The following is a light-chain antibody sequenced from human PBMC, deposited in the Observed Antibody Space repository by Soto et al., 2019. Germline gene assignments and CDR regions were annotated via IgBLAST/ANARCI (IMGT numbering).Light chain of an antibody. Sequence: QSALTQPASVSGSPGQSITISCTRTSSDVGGYNYVSWYQQHPGKAPKVIIYDVSNRPSGVSDRFSGSKSGNTASLTISGLQAGDEADYYCSSYTSSNTLVFGTGTKLTVL. V-gene: IGLV2-14*03. CDR3: SSYTSSNTLV. CDR2: DVS. J-gene: IGLJ1*01. CDR1: SSDVGGYNY.